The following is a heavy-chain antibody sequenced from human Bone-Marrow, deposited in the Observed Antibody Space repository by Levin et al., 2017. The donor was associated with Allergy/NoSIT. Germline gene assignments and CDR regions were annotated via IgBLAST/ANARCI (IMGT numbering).Heavy chain of an antibody. CDR3: ARDSSSPRGRWFDP. J-gene: IGHJ5*02. Sequence: SQTLSLTCTVSGGSIRSYYWSWIRQPPGKGLEWIGYIYYSGSTNYNPSLKSRVTISVDTSKNQFSLKLSSVTAADTAVYYCARDSSSPRGRWFDPWGQGTLVTVSS. CDR2: IYYSGST. D-gene: IGHD6-6*01. CDR1: GGSIRSYY. V-gene: IGHV4-59*01.